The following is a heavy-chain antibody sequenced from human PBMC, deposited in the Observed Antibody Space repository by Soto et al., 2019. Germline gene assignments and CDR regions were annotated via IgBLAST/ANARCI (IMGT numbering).Heavy chain of an antibody. J-gene: IGHJ1*01. CDR2: ISGSGSTI. D-gene: IGHD2-8*01. V-gene: IGHV3-48*03. CDR1: GFTFSRHE. Sequence: GGSLRVSCEATGFTFSRHEMNWIRQTPGKRLEWIAKISGSGSTINYADSVKGRFTISRDNVQRTLHLQMDSLRVEDTGVYYCARGGVYWGRGTLVTVSS. CDR3: ARGGVY.